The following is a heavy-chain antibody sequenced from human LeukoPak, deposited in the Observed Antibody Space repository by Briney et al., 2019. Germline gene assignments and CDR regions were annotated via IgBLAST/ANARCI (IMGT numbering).Heavy chain of an antibody. CDR3: ARDRAITIFGVVKLQFDP. Sequence: SVKVSCKASGGTFSSYAISWVRQAPGQGLEWMGGIIPIFGTANYAQKFPGRVTITADESTSTAYMELSSLRSEDTAVYYCARDRAITIFGVVKLQFDPWGQGTLVTVSS. V-gene: IGHV1-69*13. D-gene: IGHD3-3*01. J-gene: IGHJ5*02. CDR1: GGTFSSYA. CDR2: IIPIFGTA.